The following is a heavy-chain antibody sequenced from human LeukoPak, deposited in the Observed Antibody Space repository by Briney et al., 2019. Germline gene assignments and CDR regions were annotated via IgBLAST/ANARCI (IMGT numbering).Heavy chain of an antibody. Sequence: PGRSLRLSYAASGFTFSSYAMHWVRQAPGKGLEWVAVISYDGSNKYYADSVKGRFTISRDNSKNTLYLQMNSLRAEDTAVYYCARGPGAPGVDYWGQGTLVTVSS. CDR1: GFTFSSYA. J-gene: IGHJ4*02. V-gene: IGHV3-30-3*01. D-gene: IGHD1-26*01. CDR3: ARGPGAPGVDY. CDR2: ISYDGSNK.